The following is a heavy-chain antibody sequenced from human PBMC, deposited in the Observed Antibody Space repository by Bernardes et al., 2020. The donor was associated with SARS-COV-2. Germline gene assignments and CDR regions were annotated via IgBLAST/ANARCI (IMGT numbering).Heavy chain of an antibody. J-gene: IGHJ4*02. V-gene: IGHV3-21*01. CDR1: GFTFSTHT. CDR3: ATFAGDFLGAIEY. CDR2: ISSSSSYI. Sequence: GGSLRLSRAPSGFTFSTHTMNWVRQAPGKGLEWVSSISSSSSYIYYADSVKGRFTISRDNVKDSLYLQMNSLRAEDTAVYYCATFAGDFLGAIEYWGQGTLVTVSS. D-gene: IGHD3-10*01.